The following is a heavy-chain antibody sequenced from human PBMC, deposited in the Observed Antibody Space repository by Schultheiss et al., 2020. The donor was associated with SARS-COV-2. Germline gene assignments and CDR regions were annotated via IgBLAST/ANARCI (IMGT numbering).Heavy chain of an antibody. CDR3: AREGDCSGTSCYNGWFDP. D-gene: IGHD2-2*01. J-gene: IGHJ5*02. Sequence: SQTLSLTCTVSGGPINNHYWSWIRQPAGKGLEWIGRIYTSGSTNYNPSLKSRVTMSVDTSKNQFSLKLSSVTAADTAVYYCAREGDCSGTSCYNGWFDPWGQGTLVTVSS. CDR1: GGPINNHY. V-gene: IGHV4-4*07. CDR2: IYTSGST.